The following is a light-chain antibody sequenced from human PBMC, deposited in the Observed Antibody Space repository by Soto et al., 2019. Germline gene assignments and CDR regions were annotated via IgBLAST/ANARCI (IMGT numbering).Light chain of an antibody. J-gene: IGKJ1*01. Sequence: EIVLTQSPGTLSWSPGERATLFCGASQTVTSNYLAWYQQKPGQAPRLLFFGASIRDTGIPDRFSGSGSGTDFTLTISRLESQDFAVYYCHQYGGSPGTFGQGTKVEIK. CDR2: GAS. V-gene: IGKV3-20*01. CDR3: HQYGGSPGT. CDR1: QTVTSNY.